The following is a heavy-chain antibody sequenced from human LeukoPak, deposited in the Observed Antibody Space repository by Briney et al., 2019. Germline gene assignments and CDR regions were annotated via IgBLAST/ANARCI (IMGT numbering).Heavy chain of an antibody. V-gene: IGHV3-11*01. CDR1: GFTFSDYY. CDR2: ISSSGSTI. D-gene: IGHD2-15*01. Sequence: GGSLRLSCAASGFTFSDYYMSWIRQAPGKGLEWVSYISSSGSTIYYADSVKGRFTISRDNAKNSLYLQMNSLRAEDTAVYYCARDYYCSGGSCYPGIYYFDYWGQGTLVTVSS. J-gene: IGHJ4*02. CDR3: ARDYYCSGGSCYPGIYYFDY.